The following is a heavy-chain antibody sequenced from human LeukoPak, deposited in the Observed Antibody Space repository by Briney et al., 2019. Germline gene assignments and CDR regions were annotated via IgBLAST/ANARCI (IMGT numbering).Heavy chain of an antibody. CDR2: ISGSGSGGSA. J-gene: IGHJ4*02. D-gene: IGHD5-24*01. CDR1: GFTFSSSA. Sequence: GGSLRLSCAASGFTFSSSAMSWVRQAPGKGLEWVSSISGSGSGGSAYYADSVKGRFTISRDNSKNTLYLQMNSLIAEDTAVYYCAKSGYNRFDYWGQGTRVTVSS. V-gene: IGHV3-23*01. CDR3: AKSGYNRFDY.